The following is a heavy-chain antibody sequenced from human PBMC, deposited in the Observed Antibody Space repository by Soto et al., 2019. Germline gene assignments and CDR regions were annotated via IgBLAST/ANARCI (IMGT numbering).Heavy chain of an antibody. V-gene: IGHV1-8*01. D-gene: IGHD3-3*01. CDR1: GYSFTGYD. Sequence: VQLVQSGAEVKKPGASVKVSCKASGYSFTGYDINWVRQATGQGLEWMGWMDPKSGDTGYAQKFQGRLTMTRDTSTSTAFMELTSLRSEDTSVYFCALYVDRGSMGDTWGLGTLFAVSS. CDR3: ALYVDRGSMGDT. CDR2: MDPKSGDT. J-gene: IGHJ5*02.